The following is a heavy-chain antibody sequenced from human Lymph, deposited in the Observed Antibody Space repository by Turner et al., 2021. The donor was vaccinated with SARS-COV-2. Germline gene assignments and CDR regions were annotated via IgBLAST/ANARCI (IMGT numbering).Heavy chain of an antibody. CDR2: IYYSGST. CDR1: GCSISSGGYY. Sequence: QVQLQESGPGLVKPSQTLSLTCPVSGCSISSGGYYWSWIRQHPGKGLEWIGYIYYSGSTYYNPSLKSRVTISLDTSKNQFSLKLSSVTAAGTAVYYCARARTSGTNYPGDFDYWGQGTPVTVSS. V-gene: IGHV4-31*03. J-gene: IGHJ4*02. CDR3: ARARTSGTNYPGDFDY. D-gene: IGHD1-1*01.